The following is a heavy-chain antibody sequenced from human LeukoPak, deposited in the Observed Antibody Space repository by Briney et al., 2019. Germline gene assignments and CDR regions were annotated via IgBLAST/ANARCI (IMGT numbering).Heavy chain of an antibody. J-gene: IGHJ4*02. Sequence: ASVKVSCKASGYTFTSYGISWVRQAPGQGLEWMGWISAYNGNTNYAQKLQGRVTMTTDTSTSTAYMELRSLRPDDTAVYYCARVWYYDYVWGSYRLDYWGQGTLVTVSS. D-gene: IGHD3-16*02. V-gene: IGHV1-18*01. CDR3: ARVWYYDYVWGSYRLDY. CDR1: GYTFTSYG. CDR2: ISAYNGNT.